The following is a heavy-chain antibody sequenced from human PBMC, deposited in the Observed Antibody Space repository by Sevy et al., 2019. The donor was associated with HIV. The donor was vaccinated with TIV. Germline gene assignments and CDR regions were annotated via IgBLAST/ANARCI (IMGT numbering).Heavy chain of an antibody. V-gene: IGHV5-51*01. CDR1: GYSFTSYW. Sequence: GESLKISCKGSGYSFTSYWIGWVRQMPGKGLEWMGIIYPGDSDTRYSPSFHGQVTITADKSISTAYLQWSSLKASDTAMYYCVRQPPSDSDYFDYWGQGTLVTVSS. D-gene: IGHD2-21*02. CDR3: VRQPPSDSDYFDY. J-gene: IGHJ4*02. CDR2: IYPGDSDT.